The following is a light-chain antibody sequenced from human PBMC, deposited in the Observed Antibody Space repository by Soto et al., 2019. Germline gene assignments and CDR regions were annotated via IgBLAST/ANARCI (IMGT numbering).Light chain of an antibody. CDR2: VAS. J-gene: IGKJ1*01. CDR3: HHYNHWPWT. Sequence: EIVMTQSPVTLSVSPGERATLSCRASQSISSGLAWYQLKPGQAPRLLIYVASTRATGVPARLTGSGSGTEFTLTISSLQSEDFAVYYCHHYNHWPWTFGQGTKVEIK. V-gene: IGKV3-15*01. CDR1: QSISSG.